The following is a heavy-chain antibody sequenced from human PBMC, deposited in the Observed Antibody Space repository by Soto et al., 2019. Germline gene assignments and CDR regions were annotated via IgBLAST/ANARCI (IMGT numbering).Heavy chain of an antibody. CDR2: ISSYGSTT. Sequence: LSKTAVEGKIIDHCMRWILKTQGKGLEWLSHISSYGSTTYYADSVRGRFTISRDNAKNSLYLQINSLRAEDTVVYYCARDVSCSGGTCFLYYGLDVRGQGTTVPVSS. CDR3: ARDVSCSGGTCFLYYGLDV. D-gene: IGHD2-15*01. J-gene: IGHJ6*02. V-gene: IGHV3-11*01. CDR1: EGKIIDHC.